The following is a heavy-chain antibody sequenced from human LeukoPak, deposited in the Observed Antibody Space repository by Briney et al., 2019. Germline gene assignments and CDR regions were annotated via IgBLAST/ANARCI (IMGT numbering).Heavy chain of an antibody. D-gene: IGHD7-27*01. J-gene: IGHJ4*02. CDR1: GGSISSGGYY. CDR2: IYYSGST. V-gene: IGHV4-31*03. Sequence: PSQTLSLTCTVSGGSISSGGYYWSWIRQHPGKVLEWIGYIYYSGSTYYNPSLKSRVTISVDTSKNQFSLKLSSVTAADTAVYYCARVGLGIGNDYWGQGTLVTVSS. CDR3: ARVGLGIGNDY.